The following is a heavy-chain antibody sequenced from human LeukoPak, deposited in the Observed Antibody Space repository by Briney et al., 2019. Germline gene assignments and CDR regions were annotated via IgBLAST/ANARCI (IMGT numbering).Heavy chain of an antibody. D-gene: IGHD3-22*01. CDR1: GYTFANYA. J-gene: IGHJ4*02. V-gene: IGHV1-69*13. CDR2: IIPIFGTA. Sequence: ASVKVSCKASGYTFANYAVTWVRQAPGQGLEWMGGIIPIFGTANYAQKFQGRVTITADESTSTAYMELSSLRSEDTAVYYCAMSRYYYDSSGYSRPYYFDYWGQGTLVTVSS. CDR3: AMSRYYYDSSGYSRPYYFDY.